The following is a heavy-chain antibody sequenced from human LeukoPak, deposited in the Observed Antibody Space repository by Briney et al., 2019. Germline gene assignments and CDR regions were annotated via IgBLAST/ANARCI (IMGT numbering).Heavy chain of an antibody. CDR3: ARALIVGATIGAFQH. V-gene: IGHV1-69*02. D-gene: IGHD1-26*01. Sequence: SVKVSCKASGGTFSSYTISWVRQAPGQGLEWMGRIIPILGIANYAQKFQGRVTITADKSASTAYMELSSLRSEDTAVYYCARALIVGATIGAFQHWGQGTLVTVSS. J-gene: IGHJ1*01. CDR2: IIPILGIA. CDR1: GGTFSSYT.